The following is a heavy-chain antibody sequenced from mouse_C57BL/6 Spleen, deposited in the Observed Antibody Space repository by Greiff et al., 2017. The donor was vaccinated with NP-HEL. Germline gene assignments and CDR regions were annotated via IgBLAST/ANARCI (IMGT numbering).Heavy chain of an antibody. CDR3: AREDYYGYFDV. CDR1: GYTFTSYG. J-gene: IGHJ1*03. Sequence: QVQLKQSGAELARPGASVKLSCKASGYTFTSYGISWVKQRTGQGLEWIGEIYPRSGNTYYNEKFKGKATLTADKSSSTAYMELRSLTSEDSAVYFCAREDYYGYFDVWGTGTTVTVSS. D-gene: IGHD2-4*01. V-gene: IGHV1-81*01. CDR2: IYPRSGNT.